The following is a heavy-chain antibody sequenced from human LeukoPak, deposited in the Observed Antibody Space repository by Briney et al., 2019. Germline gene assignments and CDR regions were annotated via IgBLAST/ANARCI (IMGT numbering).Heavy chain of an antibody. V-gene: IGHV4-34*01. CDR2: INHSGST. Sequence: SETLSLTCAVYGGSFSGYYWSWIRQPPGKGLEWIGEINHSGSTNYNPSLKSRVTISVETYKNQFSLKLSSVTAADTAVYYCAREANYYGSGSSSGFDPWGQGTLVTVSS. D-gene: IGHD3-10*01. J-gene: IGHJ5*02. CDR1: GGSFSGYY. CDR3: AREANYYGSGSSSGFDP.